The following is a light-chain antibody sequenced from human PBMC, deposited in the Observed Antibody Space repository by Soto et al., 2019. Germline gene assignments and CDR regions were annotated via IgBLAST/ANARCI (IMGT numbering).Light chain of an antibody. V-gene: IGKV3-20*01. CDR1: QTISTMN. Sequence: EIVLTQSPGTLYLSPGERATLSCRASQTISTMNLAWYQQKPGQAHRLLIYGTSNRATGIPDRFRGSGSGTDFPLTISRLEPEDFVVYYCHQYGSLPLTFGGGAKVEIK. J-gene: IGKJ4*01. CDR2: GTS. CDR3: HQYGSLPLT.